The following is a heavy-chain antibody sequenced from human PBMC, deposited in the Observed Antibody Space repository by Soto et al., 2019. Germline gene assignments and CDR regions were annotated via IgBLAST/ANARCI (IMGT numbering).Heavy chain of an antibody. CDR2: IYYVGST. CDR3: ARHGASGSYYSPLDY. D-gene: IGHD1-26*01. J-gene: IGHJ4*02. Sequence: SETLSLTCTVSGGSIIEYYWSWIRQPPGKGLEWVGHIYYVGSTNSNPSLKRRVTVSVDTSTNQFSLKLTSATAADTAVYYCARHGASGSYYSPLDYWSQGTLVTVSS. V-gene: IGHV4-59*08. CDR1: GGSIIEYY.